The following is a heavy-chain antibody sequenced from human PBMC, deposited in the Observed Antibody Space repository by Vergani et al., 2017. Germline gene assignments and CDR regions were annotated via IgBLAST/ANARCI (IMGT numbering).Heavy chain of an antibody. CDR2: ISYDGSNK. CDR1: GFTFSSYA. J-gene: IGHJ4*02. Sequence: QVQLVESGGGVVQPGRSLRLSCAASGFTFSSYAMHWVRQAPGKGLEWVAVISYDGSNKYYADSVKGRFTISRDNSKNTLYLQMNSLRAEDTAVYYCASPSVVPAADYGGQGTLVTVSS. CDR3: ASPSVVPAADY. V-gene: IGHV3-30-3*01. D-gene: IGHD2-2*01.